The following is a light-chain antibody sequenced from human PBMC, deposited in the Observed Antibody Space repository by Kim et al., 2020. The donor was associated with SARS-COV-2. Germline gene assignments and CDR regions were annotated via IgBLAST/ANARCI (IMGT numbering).Light chain of an antibody. CDR2: EVS. CDR1: SSDVGSYNL. CDR3: CSYAGSSTLV. Sequence: QSVLTQRASVSGSPGQSITISCTGTSSDVGSYNLVSWYQQHPGKAPKLMIYEVSKRPSGVSNRFSGSKSGNTASLTISGLQAEDEADYYCCSYAGSSTLVFGGGTQLTVL. J-gene: IGLJ2*01. V-gene: IGLV2-23*02.